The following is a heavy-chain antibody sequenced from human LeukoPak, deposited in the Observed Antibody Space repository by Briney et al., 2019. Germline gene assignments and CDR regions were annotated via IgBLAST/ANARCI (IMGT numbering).Heavy chain of an antibody. D-gene: IGHD3-10*01. J-gene: IGHJ4*02. V-gene: IGHV4-39*07. Sequence: SETLSLTCTVSGGSISSSSYYWGWIRQPPGKGLEWIGTIYTSGSTNYNPSLKSRVTISVDTSKNQFSLKLSSVTAADTAVYYCARSSSGRFGANDNWGQGTLVTVSS. CDR1: GGSISSSSYY. CDR3: ARSSSGRFGANDN. CDR2: IYTSGST.